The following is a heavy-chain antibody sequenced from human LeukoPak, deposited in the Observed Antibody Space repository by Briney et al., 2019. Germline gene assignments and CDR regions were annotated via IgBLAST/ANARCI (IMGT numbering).Heavy chain of an antibody. CDR3: AKLYYCDSSGYYYPPGAFDI. Sequence: GGSLRLSCAASGFTFSSYAMSWVRQAPGKGLEWVSAISGSGGSTYYADSVKGRFTISRDNSKNTLYLQMNSLRAEDTAVYYCAKLYYCDSSGYYYPPGAFDIWGQGTMVTVSS. J-gene: IGHJ3*02. CDR2: ISGSGGST. D-gene: IGHD3-22*01. CDR1: GFTFSSYA. V-gene: IGHV3-23*01.